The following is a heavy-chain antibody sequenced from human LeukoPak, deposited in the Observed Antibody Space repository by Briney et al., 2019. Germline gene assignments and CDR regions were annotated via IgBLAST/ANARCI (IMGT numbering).Heavy chain of an antibody. Sequence: ASVKVSCKASGYTFTSYYMHWVRQAPGQGLEWMGIINPSGGSTSYAQKFQGRVTMTRDTSTSTVYMELSSLRSEDTAVYYCAGDPESDAFDIWGQGTMVTVSS. CDR3: AGDPESDAFDI. CDR2: INPSGGST. V-gene: IGHV1-46*01. CDR1: GYTFTSYY. J-gene: IGHJ3*02.